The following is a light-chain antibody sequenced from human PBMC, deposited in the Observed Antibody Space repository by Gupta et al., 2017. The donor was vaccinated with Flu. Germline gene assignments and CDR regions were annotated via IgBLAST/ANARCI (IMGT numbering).Light chain of an antibody. CDR3: ATWDDSLSEWV. CDR2: RND. CDR1: TSNIESNY. V-gene: IGLV1-47*01. J-gene: IGLJ3*02. Sequence: QSVLAQPPSASATPGQRVTISCSGSTSNIESNYVFWYQQLPGTAPKLLIYRNDQRPSGVPDRFSGSKSGTSASLAISVLQSEDEADYHCATWDDSLSEWVFGGGTKLTVL.